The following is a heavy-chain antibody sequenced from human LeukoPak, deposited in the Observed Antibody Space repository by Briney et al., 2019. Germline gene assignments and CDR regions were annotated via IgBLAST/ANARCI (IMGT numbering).Heavy chain of an antibody. CDR2: INHSGST. Sequence: SETLSLTCAVYGGSFSGYYWSWIRQPPGKGLEWIGEINHSGSTNYNPSLKSRVTISVDTSKNQFSLKLSSVTAADTAVYYSARGNPYYYGSGSYYKPTDYWGQGTLVTVSS. V-gene: IGHV4-34*01. CDR1: GGSFSGYY. J-gene: IGHJ4*02. CDR3: ARGNPYYYGSGSYYKPTDY. D-gene: IGHD3-10*01.